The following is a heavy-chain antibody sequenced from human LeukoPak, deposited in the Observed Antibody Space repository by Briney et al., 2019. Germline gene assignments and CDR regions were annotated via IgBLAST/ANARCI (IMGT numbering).Heavy chain of an antibody. Sequence: GGSLRLSCAASGFTFSSYAMSWVRQAPGKGLEWVSGISGSGGSTYYADSVKGRFTISRDNSKNTPYLQMNSLRAEDTAVYYCARERVAAAGRGGKYVMDVWGEGTTVTVS. CDR1: GFTFSSYA. V-gene: IGHV3-23*01. D-gene: IGHD6-13*01. CDR2: ISGSGGST. CDR3: ARERVAAAGRGGKYVMDV. J-gene: IGHJ6*02.